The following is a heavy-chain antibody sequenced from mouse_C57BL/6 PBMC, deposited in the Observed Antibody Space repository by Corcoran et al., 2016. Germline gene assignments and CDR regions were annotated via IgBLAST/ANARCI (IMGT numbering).Heavy chain of an antibody. J-gene: IGHJ3*01. CDR1: GYTFTDYY. V-gene: IGHV1-26*01. CDR3: AYYGSSPFAY. D-gene: IGHD1-1*01. CDR2: INPNNGGT. Sequence: EVQLQQSGPELVKPGASVKISCKASGYTFTDYYMNWVKQSHGKSLEWIGDINPNNGGTSYNQKFKGKATLTVDKSSSTAYMELRRLTSEDSAVYYCAYYGSSPFAYWGQGTLVTVSA.